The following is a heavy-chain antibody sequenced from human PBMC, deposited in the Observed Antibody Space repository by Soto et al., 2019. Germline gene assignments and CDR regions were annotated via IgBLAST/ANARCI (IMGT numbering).Heavy chain of an antibody. Sequence: SETLSLTCTVSGGSIISYYWSWIRQPPGKGLEWIGYIYYSGSTNYNPSLKSRVTISVDTSKNQFSLKLSSVAAADTAVYYCARYVRWSGYGYYFDYWGQGTLVTVSS. CDR2: IYYSGST. J-gene: IGHJ4*02. V-gene: IGHV4-59*01. D-gene: IGHD5-12*01. CDR1: GGSIISYY. CDR3: ARYVRWSGYGYYFDY.